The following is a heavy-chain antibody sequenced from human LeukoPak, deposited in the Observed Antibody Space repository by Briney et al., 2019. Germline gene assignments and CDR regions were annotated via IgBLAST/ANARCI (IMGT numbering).Heavy chain of an antibody. V-gene: IGHV3-43*01. CDR2: ISWDGGST. CDR3: AKDIVWGDYPPSGMDV. CDR1: GFTFDDYT. J-gene: IGHJ6*02. Sequence: VGSLRLSCAASGFTFDDYTMHWVRQAPGKGLEWVSLISWDGGSTYYADSVKGRFTISRDNSKNSLYPQMNSLRTEDTALYYCAKDIVWGDYPPSGMDVWGQGTTVTVSS. D-gene: IGHD4-17*01.